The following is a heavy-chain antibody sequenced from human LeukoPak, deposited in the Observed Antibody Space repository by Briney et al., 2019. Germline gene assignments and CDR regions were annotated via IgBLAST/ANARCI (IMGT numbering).Heavy chain of an antibody. V-gene: IGHV1-69*13. D-gene: IGHD3-10*01. J-gene: IGHJ6*04. Sequence: GASVKVSCKASGGTFSSYAISWVRQAPGQGLEWMGGIIPIFGTANYAQKFQGRVTITADESTSTAYMELSSLRSEDTAVYYCAREHYYGSGSYYWGTDVWGKGTTVTVSS. CDR3: AREHYYGSGSYYWGTDV. CDR1: GGTFSSYA. CDR2: IIPIFGTA.